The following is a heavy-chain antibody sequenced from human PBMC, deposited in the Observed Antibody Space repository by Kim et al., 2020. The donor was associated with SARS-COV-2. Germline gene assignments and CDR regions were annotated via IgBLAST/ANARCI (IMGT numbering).Heavy chain of an antibody. Sequence: GGSLRLSCAASGFTFNRSPMHWVRQAPGKGLEWVAVISYDGRDKHHAESVKGRFTIYRDNSKNTLYLQMNSLRAEDSAMYYCAKDPNLAAAYYFDYWGLG. CDR1: GFTFNRSP. V-gene: IGHV3-33*05. CDR3: AKDPNLAAAYYFDY. J-gene: IGHJ4*02. CDR2: ISYDGRDK. D-gene: IGHD6-13*01.